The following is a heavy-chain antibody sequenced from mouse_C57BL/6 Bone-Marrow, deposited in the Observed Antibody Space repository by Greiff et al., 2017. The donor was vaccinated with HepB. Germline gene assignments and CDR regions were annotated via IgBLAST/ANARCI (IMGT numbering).Heavy chain of an antibody. Sequence: VHVKQSGTVLARPGASVKMSCKTSGYTFTSYWMHWVKQRPGQGLEWIGAIYPGNSDTSYNQKFKGKAKLTAVTSASTAYMELSSLTNEDSAVYYCTRNYYGSRGAYYYAMDYWGQGTSVTVSS. CDR1: GYTFTSYW. D-gene: IGHD1-1*01. J-gene: IGHJ4*01. CDR2: IYPGNSDT. V-gene: IGHV1-5*01. CDR3: TRNYYGSRGAYYYAMDY.